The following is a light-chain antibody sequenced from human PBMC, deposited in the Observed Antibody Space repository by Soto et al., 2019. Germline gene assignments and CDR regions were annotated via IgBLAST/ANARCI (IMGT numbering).Light chain of an antibody. CDR3: QQYDDLPVT. CDR2: DTS. CDR1: QDISNY. J-gene: IGKJ4*01. V-gene: IGKV1-33*01. Sequence: DIQMTQSPSSLSASVGDRVTITCQASQDISNYLNWYQQKPGQAPTVLIFDTSNLETGVPSRFSGSRSGTDFTFTISSLQPEDIATYYCQQYDDLPVTFGGGTKVEIK.